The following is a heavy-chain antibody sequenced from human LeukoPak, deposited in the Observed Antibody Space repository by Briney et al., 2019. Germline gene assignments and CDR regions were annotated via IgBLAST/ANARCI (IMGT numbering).Heavy chain of an antibody. CDR2: INPKSGGT. D-gene: IGHD2-8*02. J-gene: IGHJ4*02. CDR1: GYTFTNFY. Sequence: ASVKVSCKASGYTFTNFYIHWARQAPGQGLEWMGSINPKSGGTNYAQKFQGRVTMTRDTSISTAYMDLSSLTFDDTAIYYCTRVQKVVYYFDYWGQGTLVTVSS. CDR3: TRVQKVVYYFDY. V-gene: IGHV1-2*02.